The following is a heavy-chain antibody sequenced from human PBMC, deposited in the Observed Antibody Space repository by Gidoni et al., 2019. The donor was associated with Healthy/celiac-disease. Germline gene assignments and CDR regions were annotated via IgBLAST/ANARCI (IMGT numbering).Heavy chain of an antibody. Sequence: EVQRLESGGGLVRPGGSLSLSCAASGFTFSSDAMSWVRQAPGTGLEWVSAISGSGGSTYYADSVKGRFTISRDNSKNTLYLQMNSLRAEDTAVYYCAKDRAPGFFDYWGQGTLVTVSS. CDR1: GFTFSSDA. V-gene: IGHV3-23*01. J-gene: IGHJ4*02. CDR3: AKDRAPGFFDY. CDR2: ISGSGGST.